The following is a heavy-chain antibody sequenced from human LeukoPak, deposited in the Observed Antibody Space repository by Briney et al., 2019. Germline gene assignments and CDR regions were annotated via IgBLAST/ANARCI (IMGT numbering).Heavy chain of an antibody. Sequence: GGSLRLSCAASGFTFSRHSIHWVRQAPGKGLDWVSSISGGSFYIYYADSVKGRFTVTRDDAKNSVYLQMNSLRDEDTAIYYCTAGHAILGSTCSAYWGQGTLLTVSS. CDR3: TAGHAILGSTCSAY. CDR1: GFTFSRHS. CDR2: ISGGSFYI. D-gene: IGHD3-10*02. V-gene: IGHV3-21*01. J-gene: IGHJ4*02.